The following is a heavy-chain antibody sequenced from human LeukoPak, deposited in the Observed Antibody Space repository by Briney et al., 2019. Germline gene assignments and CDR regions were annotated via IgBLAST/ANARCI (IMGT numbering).Heavy chain of an antibody. Sequence: SXXGYYXXXIRQPPGKGLEWIGEINHRGSTNYNPSLKRRVTISVDTSKNQFSLKLSSVTAADTAVYYCARANGDRGWFDPWGQGTLVTVSS. D-gene: IGHD4-17*01. CDR3: ARANGDRGWFDP. V-gene: IGHV4-34*01. J-gene: IGHJ5*02. CDR1: SXXGYY. CDR2: INHRGST.